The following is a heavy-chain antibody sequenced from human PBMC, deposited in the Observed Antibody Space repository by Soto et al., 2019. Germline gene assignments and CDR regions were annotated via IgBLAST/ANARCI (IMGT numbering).Heavy chain of an antibody. CDR1: DFTVSSNY. CDR3: AGSSPLFY. V-gene: IGHV3-53*04. D-gene: IGHD6-13*01. Sequence: EVQLVESGGGLVQPGGSLRLSCAASDFTVSSNYMSWVRQAPGKGLEWVSIIYSGGSTYYADSVKGRFTISRHNSKNTLYLQMTSLRAEDTAVYYCAGSSPLFYWGQGTLVTVSS. J-gene: IGHJ4*02. CDR2: IYSGGST.